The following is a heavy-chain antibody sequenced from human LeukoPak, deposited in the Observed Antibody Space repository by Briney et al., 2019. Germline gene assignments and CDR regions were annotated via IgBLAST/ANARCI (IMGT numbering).Heavy chain of an antibody. CDR3: AKVYYDSSSLGYFDY. D-gene: IGHD3-22*01. V-gene: IGHV3-30*18. J-gene: IGHJ4*02. CDR2: ISYHGSNK. Sequence: GGSLRLSCAASGFTFSSYGMHWVRQAPGKGLEWVAVISYHGSNKYYADSVKGRFTISRDNSKNTLYLQMNSLRAEDTAVYYCAKVYYDSSSLGYFDYWGQGTLVTVSS. CDR1: GFTFSSYG.